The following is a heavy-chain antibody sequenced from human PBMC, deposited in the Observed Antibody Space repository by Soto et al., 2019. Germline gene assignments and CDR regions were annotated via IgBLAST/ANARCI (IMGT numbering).Heavy chain of an antibody. V-gene: IGHV1-18*01. CDR3: ARDHSSGWYDWFDP. J-gene: IGHJ5*02. D-gene: IGHD6-19*01. CDR2: ISAYNGNT. CDR1: GHTFTSYG. Sequence: ASVKVSCKASGHTFTSYGISWVRQAPGQGLEWMGWISAYNGNTNYAQKLQGRVTMTTDTSTSTAYMELRSLRSDDTAVYYCARDHSSGWYDWFDPWGQGTLVTVSS.